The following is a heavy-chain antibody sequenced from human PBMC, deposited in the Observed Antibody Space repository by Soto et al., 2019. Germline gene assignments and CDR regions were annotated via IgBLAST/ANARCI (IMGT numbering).Heavy chain of an antibody. CDR3: ATASGVIPSGATLNRAFDI. J-gene: IGHJ3*02. CDR1: GYTFTSYG. Sequence: ASVKVSCKAAGYTFTSYGISWVRQAPGQGLEWMGWISAYNGNTNYAQKLQGRVTMTTDTSTSTAYMELRSLRYDDTAVYYCATASGVIPSGATLNRAFDIWGQATMVTVSS. V-gene: IGHV1-18*01. CDR2: ISAYNGNT. D-gene: IGHD2-15*01.